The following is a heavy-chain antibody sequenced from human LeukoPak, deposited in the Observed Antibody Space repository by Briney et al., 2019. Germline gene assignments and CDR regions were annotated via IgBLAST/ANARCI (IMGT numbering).Heavy chain of an antibody. J-gene: IGHJ4*02. CDR3: ARLGLGAANAPFDY. D-gene: IGHD4/OR15-4a*01. V-gene: IGHV4-39*07. CDR1: GGSISSSSYY. CDR2: IYYSGST. Sequence: PSETLSLTCTVSGGSISSSSYYWGWIRQPPGKGLEWIGSIYYSGSTYYNPSLKSRVTISVDTSKNQFSLKLSSVTAADTAVYFCARLGLGAANAPFDYWGQGTLVTVSS.